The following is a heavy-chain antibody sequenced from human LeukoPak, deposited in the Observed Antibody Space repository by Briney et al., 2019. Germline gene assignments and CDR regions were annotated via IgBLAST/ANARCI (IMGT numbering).Heavy chain of an antibody. CDR3: AREGAGLGSSTWSDFDY. CDR2: INPNSGGT. Sequence: ASVKLSCKASGYTFTGYYIHGVRQAPGQGLEWMGWINPNSGGTNYAQKFQGRGIMTRDTSNSTAYMELSRLRSDDTAVYYCAREGAGLGSSTWSDFDYWGQGTLVTVSS. CDR1: GYTFTGYY. D-gene: IGHD6-6*01. J-gene: IGHJ4*02. V-gene: IGHV1-2*02.